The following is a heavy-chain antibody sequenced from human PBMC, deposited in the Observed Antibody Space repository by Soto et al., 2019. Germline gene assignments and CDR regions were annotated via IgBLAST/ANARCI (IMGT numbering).Heavy chain of an antibody. Sequence: DVRLLESGGGLVQPGGSLRLSCASSGFTFSSYSMSWVRQAPGKGLEWVSTIGTSASTYYGDSVRGRFTISRDNSRNTLYLQMNRLRAEDTAVYYCADPSRYCTSSNCDWGQGTLVTVSS. J-gene: IGHJ4*02. CDR1: GFTFSSYS. V-gene: IGHV3-23*01. D-gene: IGHD2-2*01. CDR2: IGTSAST. CDR3: ADPSRYCTSSNCD.